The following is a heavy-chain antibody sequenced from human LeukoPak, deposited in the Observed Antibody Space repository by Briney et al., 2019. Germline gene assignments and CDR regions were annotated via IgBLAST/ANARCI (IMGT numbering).Heavy chain of an antibody. CDR1: GGSISSSSYY. J-gene: IGHJ4*02. V-gene: IGHV4-39*01. CDR2: IHYSGST. Sequence: SETLSLTCTVSGGSISSSSYYWGWIRQPPGKGLEWIGSIHYSGSTYYNPSLKSRVTISVDTSKNQFSLKLSSVTAADTAVYYCAAPSGYYFDYWGQGTLVTVSS. CDR3: AAPSGYYFDY. D-gene: IGHD3-3*01.